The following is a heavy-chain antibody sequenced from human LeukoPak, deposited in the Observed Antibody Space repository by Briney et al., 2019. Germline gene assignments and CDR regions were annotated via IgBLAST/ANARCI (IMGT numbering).Heavy chain of an antibody. D-gene: IGHD2-15*01. Sequence: ASVTVSCKASGYIFTNYAIHWVRQAPGQRPQWMGWINAANGNTKYSQEFQGRVTITRDTSASTAYMEMSSLRSDDMAVYYCARGRGTSGSNRDFYYYYYMDIWGKGTTVIVSS. J-gene: IGHJ6*03. V-gene: IGHV1-3*03. CDR1: GYIFTNYA. CDR3: ARGRGTSGSNRDFYYYYYMDI. CDR2: INAANGNT.